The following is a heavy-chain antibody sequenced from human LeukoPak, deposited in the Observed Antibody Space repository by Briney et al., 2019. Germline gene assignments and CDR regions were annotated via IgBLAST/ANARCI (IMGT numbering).Heavy chain of an antibody. CDR1: GYTFTSYA. CDR3: ARDLGSRDGYNPPNLFDN. J-gene: IGHJ4*02. V-gene: IGHV1-3*03. CDR2: INAGNGNT. Sequence: ASVKVSCKASGYTFTSYAMHWVRQAPGQRLEWMGWINAGNGNTKYSQEFQGRVTITADESTNTAYMELSSLRSEDTAVYYCARDLGSRDGYNPPNLFDNWGQGTLVTVSS. D-gene: IGHD5-24*01.